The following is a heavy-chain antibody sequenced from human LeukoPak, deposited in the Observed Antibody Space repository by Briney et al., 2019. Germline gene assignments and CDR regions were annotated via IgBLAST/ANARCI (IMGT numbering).Heavy chain of an antibody. CDR2: IRSKANSYAT. D-gene: IGHD6-13*01. J-gene: IGHJ5*02. V-gene: IGHV3-73*01. CDR1: GFTFSGSA. CDR3: TKGSAAAGSNNWFDP. Sequence: GGSLRLSCAASGFTFSGSAMHWVRQASGKGLEWVGRIRSKANSYATAYAASARGRFTISRDDSKNTAYLQMNSLNTEDTAVYYCTKGSAAAGSNNWFDPWGQGTLVTVSS.